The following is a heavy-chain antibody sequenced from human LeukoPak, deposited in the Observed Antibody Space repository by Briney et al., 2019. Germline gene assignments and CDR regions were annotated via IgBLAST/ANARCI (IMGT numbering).Heavy chain of an antibody. D-gene: IGHD3-22*01. V-gene: IGHV4-34*01. CDR2: INHSGST. Sequence: SETLSLTCAVYGGSFSGYYWSWIRQPPGKGLEWIGEINHSGSTNYNPSLKSRVTISVDMSKNPLSLKLSSVTAADTAVYYCARGSGGGGMIVATHMDVWGKGTTVTVSS. CDR3: ARGSGGGGMIVATHMDV. J-gene: IGHJ6*03. CDR1: GGSFSGYY.